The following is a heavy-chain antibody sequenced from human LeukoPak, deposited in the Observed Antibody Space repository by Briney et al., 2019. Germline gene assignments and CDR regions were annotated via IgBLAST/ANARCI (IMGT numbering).Heavy chain of an antibody. V-gene: IGHV4-31*03. D-gene: IGHD1-26*01. CDR2: IYYSGST. J-gene: IGHJ3*02. CDR3: ARASGSSDAFDI. CDR1: GGSISSGGYY. Sequence: SQTLSLTCTVSGGSISSGGYYWSWIRQHPGKGLEWIGYIYYSGSTYYNPSLKSRVTISVDTSKNQFFLKLSSVTAEDTAVYYCARASGSSDAFDIWGQGTMVTVSS.